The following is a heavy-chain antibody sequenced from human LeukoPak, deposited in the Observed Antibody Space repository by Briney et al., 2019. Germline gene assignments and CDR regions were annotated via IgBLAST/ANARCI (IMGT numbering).Heavy chain of an antibody. D-gene: IGHD3-22*01. CDR2: MNPNSGNT. CDR1: GYTFTSYD. J-gene: IGHJ6*02. Sequence: ASVKVSCKASGYTFTSYDINWVRQATGQGLEWMGWMNPNSGNTGYAQKFQGRVTITADKSTSTAYMELSSLRSEDTAVYYCARRVYDSSGWAYYYGMDVWGQGTTVTVSS. V-gene: IGHV1-8*01. CDR3: ARRVYDSSGWAYYYGMDV.